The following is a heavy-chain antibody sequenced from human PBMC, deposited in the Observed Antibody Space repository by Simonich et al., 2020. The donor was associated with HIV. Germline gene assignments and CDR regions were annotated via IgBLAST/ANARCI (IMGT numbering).Heavy chain of an antibody. CDR2: INHSGIT. D-gene: IGHD3-3*01. CDR1: GGSFSGYY. CDR3: ARRDRELILYFDY. J-gene: IGHJ4*02. Sequence: QVQLQQWGAGLLKPSETLSLTYAVYGGSFSGYYWSWIRQPPGKGLEWIGEINHSGITNYKPSLNSRATISVDKSKNQFSLKLSSVTAADTAIYYCARRDRELILYFDYWGQGNLVTVSS. V-gene: IGHV4-34*01.